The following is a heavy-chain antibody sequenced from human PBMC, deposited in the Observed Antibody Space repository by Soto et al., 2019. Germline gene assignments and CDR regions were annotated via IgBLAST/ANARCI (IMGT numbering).Heavy chain of an antibody. J-gene: IGHJ6*04. CDR2: IYYSGST. CDR3: ARDQLAGVAATRGFRNGMDV. Sequence: PSETLSLTCTVSGGSISSYYWSWIRQPPGKGLEWIGYIYYSGSTNYNPTLKSRVTISVDTSKNQFSLKLSSVTAADTALYYCARDQLAGVAATRGFRNGMDVWGKGTTVTVSS. V-gene: IGHV4-59*01. D-gene: IGHD2-15*01. CDR1: GGSISSYY.